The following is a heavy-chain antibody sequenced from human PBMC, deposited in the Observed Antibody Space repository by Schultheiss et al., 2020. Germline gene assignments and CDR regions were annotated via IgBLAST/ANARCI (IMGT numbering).Heavy chain of an antibody. D-gene: IGHD6-13*01. CDR3: AKFAAPGTVRRGGLDV. Sequence: GGSLRLSCAASGFNFSDYAMTWVRQAPGKGLEWVSAISGSGGSTYPADSVKGRFTISRDNSKNTLYLQMSSLRAEDTDIYYCAKFAAPGTVRRGGLDVWGPGTTVTVSS. CDR1: GFNFSDYA. CDR2: ISGSGGST. J-gene: IGHJ6*02. V-gene: IGHV3-23*01.